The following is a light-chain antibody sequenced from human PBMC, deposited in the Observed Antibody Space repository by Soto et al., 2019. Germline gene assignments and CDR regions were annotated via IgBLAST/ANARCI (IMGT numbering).Light chain of an antibody. Sequence: EIVLTQSPGTLSLSPGERATLSCRASQSVSSSYLAWYQQKPGQAPRLLIYGASSRATGIPARFSGSGSGIDFTLTISRLEPDDFAVYYCQQYGSSQWTFGQGTKVETK. J-gene: IGKJ1*01. CDR3: QQYGSSQWT. CDR1: QSVSSSY. V-gene: IGKV3-20*01. CDR2: GAS.